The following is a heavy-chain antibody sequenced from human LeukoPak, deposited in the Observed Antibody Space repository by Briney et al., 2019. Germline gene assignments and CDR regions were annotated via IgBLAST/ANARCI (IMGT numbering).Heavy chain of an antibody. CDR3: ARDLIPPFCSSTSCHPLYGMDV. V-gene: IGHV3-21*01. D-gene: IGHD2-2*01. CDR1: GFTFSSYS. Sequence: GGSLRLSCAASGFTFSSYSMNWVRQAPGKGLEWVSSISSSSSYIYYADSVKGRFTISRDNAKNSLYLQMNSLRAEDTAVYYCARDLIPPFCSSTSCHPLYGMDVWGQGTTVTVSS. J-gene: IGHJ6*02. CDR2: ISSSSSYI.